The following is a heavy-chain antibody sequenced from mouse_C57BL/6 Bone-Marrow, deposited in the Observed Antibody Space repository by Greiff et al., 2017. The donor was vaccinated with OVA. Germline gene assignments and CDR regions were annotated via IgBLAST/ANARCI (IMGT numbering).Heavy chain of an antibody. CDR2: ISNGGGST. Sequence: DVKLVESGGGLVQPGGSLKLSCAASGFTFSDYYMYWVRQTPEKRLEWVAYISNGGGSTYYPDTVKGRFTISRDNAKNTLYLQMSRLKSEDTAMYYCARPFYYGSSLAYWGQGTLVTVSA. CDR3: ARPFYYGSSLAY. CDR1: GFTFSDYY. V-gene: IGHV5-12*01. J-gene: IGHJ3*01. D-gene: IGHD1-1*01.